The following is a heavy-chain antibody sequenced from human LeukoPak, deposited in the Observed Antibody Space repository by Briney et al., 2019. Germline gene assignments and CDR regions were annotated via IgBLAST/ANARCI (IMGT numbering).Heavy chain of an antibody. V-gene: IGHV3-30*03. CDR2: ISYDGSNK. J-gene: IGHJ4*02. D-gene: IGHD5-18*01. CDR3: TRGYSYGPPFDY. CDR1: GFTFSSYG. Sequence: QSGGSLRLSCAASGFTFSSYGMHWVRQAPGKGLEWVAVISYDGSNKYYADSVKGRFTISRDNSKNTLYLQMNSLGAEDTAVCYATRGYSYGPPFDYWGQGTLVTVSS.